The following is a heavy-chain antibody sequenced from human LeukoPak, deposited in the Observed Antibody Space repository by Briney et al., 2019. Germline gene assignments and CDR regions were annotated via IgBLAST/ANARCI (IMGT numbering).Heavy chain of an antibody. D-gene: IGHD3-22*01. CDR3: GRVPVLEYRSGYCDY. V-gene: IGHV4-38-2*02. J-gene: IGHJ4*02. CDR1: GYSISSHYY. CDR2: IYHSGST. Sequence: PSETLSLTCTVSGYSISSHYYWGWIRQPPGKGLEWIGCIYHSGSTYYNPSLKSRVTISVDTSKKQFSLKLTSVTAADTAMYYCGRVPVLEYRSGYCDYWGQGTLVTVSS.